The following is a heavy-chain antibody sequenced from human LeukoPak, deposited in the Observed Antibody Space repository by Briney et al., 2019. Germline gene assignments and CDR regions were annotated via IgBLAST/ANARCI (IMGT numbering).Heavy chain of an antibody. CDR1: GGTFSIYA. CDR3: ARDSTFDI. V-gene: IGHV1-69*13. D-gene: IGHD2/OR15-2a*01. J-gene: IGHJ3*02. Sequence: SVTVSCKASGGTFSIYAISWVRQAPGQGLEWTGGIIPIFGTANYAQKFQGRVTITADESTSTAYMELSSLRSEDTAVYYCARDSTFDIWGQGTMVTVSS. CDR2: IIPIFGTA.